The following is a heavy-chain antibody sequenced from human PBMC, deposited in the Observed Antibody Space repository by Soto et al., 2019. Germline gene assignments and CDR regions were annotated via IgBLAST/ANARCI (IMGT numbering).Heavy chain of an antibody. V-gene: IGHV4-34*01. CDR2: TNHSGST. J-gene: IGHJ4*02. D-gene: IGHD4-17*01. Sequence: ASETLSLTCAVYGGSFSGYYWSWIRQPPGKGLEWIGETNHSGSTNYNPSLKSRVTISVDTSKNQFSLKLSSVTAADTAVYYCAREGETTVTNGLFDYWGRGTLVTVSS. CDR1: GGSFSGYY. CDR3: AREGETTVTNGLFDY.